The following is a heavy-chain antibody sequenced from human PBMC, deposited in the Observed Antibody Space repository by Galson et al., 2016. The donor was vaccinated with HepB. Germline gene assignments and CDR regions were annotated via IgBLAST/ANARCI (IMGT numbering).Heavy chain of an antibody. D-gene: IGHD3-22*01. J-gene: IGHJ4*02. V-gene: IGHV5-51*01. Sequence: QSGAEVKKPGESLKISCKTSGYTFATNWIAWVRQMPGKGLEWMGIIHPADSDTRYSPTFQGQVTMSVDLSINTAYLQWSSLMASDSATYYCARVDRVAVMVWDYWGQGTLVTVSS. CDR1: GYTFATNW. CDR2: IHPADSDT. CDR3: ARVDRVAVMVWDY.